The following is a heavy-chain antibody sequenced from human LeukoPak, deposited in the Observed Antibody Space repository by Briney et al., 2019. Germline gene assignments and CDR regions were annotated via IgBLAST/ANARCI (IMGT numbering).Heavy chain of an antibody. CDR1: GYTFTGYY. CDR3: ARAPHSYGFDY. J-gene: IGHJ4*02. D-gene: IGHD4-17*01. V-gene: IGHV1-2*02. CDR2: INPNSGGT. Sequence: ASVKVPCKASGYTFTGYYMHWVRQAPGQGLEWMGWINPNSGGTNYAQKFQGRVTMTRNTSISTAYMELSSLRSEDTAVYYCARAPHSYGFDYWGQGTLVTVSS.